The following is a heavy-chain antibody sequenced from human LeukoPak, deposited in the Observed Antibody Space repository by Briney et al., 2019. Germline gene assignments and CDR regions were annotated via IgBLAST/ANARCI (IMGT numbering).Heavy chain of an antibody. D-gene: IGHD2-2*01. CDR3: AREGFSVDIVVVPAALEN. CDR2: IIPILGIA. V-gene: IGHV1-69*04. J-gene: IGHJ4*02. Sequence: SVKVSCKASGGTFSSYAISWVRQAPGQGLEWMGRIIPILGIANYAQKFQGRVTITADKSTSTAYMELSSLRSEDTAVYYCAREGFSVDIVVVPAALENWGQGTLVTVSS. CDR1: GGTFSSYA.